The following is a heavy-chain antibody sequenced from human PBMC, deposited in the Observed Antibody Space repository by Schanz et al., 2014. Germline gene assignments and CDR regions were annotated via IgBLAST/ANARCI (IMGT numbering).Heavy chain of an antibody. Sequence: QVQLVQSGAEVKKLGASVKASCKASGYTFTSYGISWVRQAPGQGLEWMGWISPYNGNTNYAQKLQGRVTMTADTSTSTAYMDLRSLRSDDTAVYYCARDQSPYTNSSDVRYFDYWGQGSLVTVSS. D-gene: IGHD6-6*01. CDR3: ARDQSPYTNSSDVRYFDY. J-gene: IGHJ4*02. CDR2: ISPYNGNT. CDR1: GYTFTSYG. V-gene: IGHV1-18*01.